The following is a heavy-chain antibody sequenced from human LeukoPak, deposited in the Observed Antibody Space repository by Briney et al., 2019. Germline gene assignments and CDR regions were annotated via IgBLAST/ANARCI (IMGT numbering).Heavy chain of an antibody. J-gene: IGHJ3*02. Sequence: SETLSLTCAVYGGSFSGYYWGWIRQPPGKGLEWIGSIYYSGNTYYNPSLKSRVTISVDTSKNQFSLKLSSVTAADTAVYYCARPRDGYNYEAFDIWGQGTMVTVSS. V-gene: IGHV4-39*01. D-gene: IGHD5-24*01. CDR3: ARPRDGYNYEAFDI. CDR1: GGSFSGYY. CDR2: IYYSGNT.